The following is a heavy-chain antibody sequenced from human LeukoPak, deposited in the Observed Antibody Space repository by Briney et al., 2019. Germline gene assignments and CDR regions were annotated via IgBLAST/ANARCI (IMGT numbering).Heavy chain of an antibody. CDR2: IKQDGSET. V-gene: IGHV3-7*04. CDR1: GFTFNNHY. D-gene: IGHD3-10*01. CDR3: SRDSLGGSSYVS. J-gene: IGHJ4*02. Sequence: GGSLRLSCAASGFTFNNHYMTWVRQAPGKGLEWVANIKQDGSETYYLDSVKGRFTISRDNAKNSLYLQLNNVRAEDTAVYYCSRDSLGGSSYVSWGQGTLVTVSS.